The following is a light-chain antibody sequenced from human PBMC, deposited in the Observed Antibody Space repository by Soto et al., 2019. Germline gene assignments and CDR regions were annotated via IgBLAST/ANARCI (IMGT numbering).Light chain of an antibody. CDR1: QSVSSY. CDR3: QQRSNWPPA. CDR2: DAS. J-gene: IGKJ2*01. Sequence: EIVLTQSPATLSLSPGERATLSCRASQSVSSYLAWYQQKPVQAPRLLLYDASNRATGIPARFSGSGSGTDFTLTISSLEPEDLAVYYCQQRSNWPPAFGQGTKLEIK. V-gene: IGKV3-11*01.